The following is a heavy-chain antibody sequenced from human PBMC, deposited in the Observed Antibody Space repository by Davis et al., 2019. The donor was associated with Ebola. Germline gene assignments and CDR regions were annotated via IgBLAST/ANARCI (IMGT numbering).Heavy chain of an antibody. J-gene: IGHJ6*02. CDR1: GFTFSNYN. V-gene: IGHV3-30-3*01. CDR2: ILNDGSNK. Sequence: PGGSLRLSCAASGFTFSNYNMHWVRQAPGKGPEWVAVILNDGSNKHYADSVKGRFTVSRATSMNTLSLQMNSLTAEDSAVYYCTRGNYGRDVWGQGTTVAVSS. CDR3: TRGNYGRDV.